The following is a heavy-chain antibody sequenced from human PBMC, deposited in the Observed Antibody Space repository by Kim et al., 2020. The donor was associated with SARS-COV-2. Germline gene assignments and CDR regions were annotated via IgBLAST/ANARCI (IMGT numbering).Heavy chain of an antibody. J-gene: IGHJ4*02. CDR2: IYYSGST. D-gene: IGHD3-10*01. V-gene: IGHV4-59*08. Sequence: SETLSLTCTVSGGSISSYYWSWIRQPPGKGLEWIGYIYYSGSTNYNPSLKSRVTISVDTSKNQFSLKLSSVTAADTAVYYCARGRGAPVYNYWGQGTLVTVSS. CDR1: GGSISSYY. CDR3: ARGRGAPVYNY.